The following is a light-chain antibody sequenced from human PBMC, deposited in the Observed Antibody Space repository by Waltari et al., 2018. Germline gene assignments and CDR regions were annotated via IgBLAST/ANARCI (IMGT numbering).Light chain of an antibody. CDR1: SNDVGSSHL. Sequence: QSALTQPASVSGSPGQSVTISCTGSSNDVGSSHLVSWYQQDPGKAPNLIIYEGNKRPPGVSVLFSGAKSGDTASLTISGLQAEDEADYYFCSHVYCGTYVFATGTKVTVL. J-gene: IGLJ1*01. CDR2: EGN. CDR3: CSHVYCGTYV. V-gene: IGLV2-23*01.